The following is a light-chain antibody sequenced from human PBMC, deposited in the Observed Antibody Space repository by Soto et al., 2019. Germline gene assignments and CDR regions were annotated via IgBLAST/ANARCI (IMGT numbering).Light chain of an antibody. CDR2: WAS. CDR3: QQYYSSWT. J-gene: IGKJ1*01. V-gene: IGKV4-1*01. CDR1: QSVLYSSNNKNY. Sequence: DIVMTQSPDSLAVSLVERATINCKSSQSVLYSSNNKNYLAWYQQKPGQPPKLLIYWASTRESVVPDRFSGSGSGTDFTLTISSLQAEDVAVYYCQQYYSSWTFGQGTKVEIK.